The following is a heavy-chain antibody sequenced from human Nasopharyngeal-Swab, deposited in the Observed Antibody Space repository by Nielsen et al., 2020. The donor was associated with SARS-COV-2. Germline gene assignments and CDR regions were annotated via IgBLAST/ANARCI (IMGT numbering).Heavy chain of an antibody. V-gene: IGHV3-11*06. D-gene: IGHD3-22*01. CDR3: ARAYYDSEVSGYYYYYMDV. CDR2: ISSSSSYT. CDR1: GFTFSDYY. J-gene: IGHJ6*03. Sequence: GESLKISCAASGFTFSDYYMSWIRQAPGKGLEWVSYISSSSSYTNYADSVKGRFTISRDNAKNSLYLQMNSLRAEDTAVYYCARAYYDSEVSGYYYYYMDVWGKRTTVTVSS.